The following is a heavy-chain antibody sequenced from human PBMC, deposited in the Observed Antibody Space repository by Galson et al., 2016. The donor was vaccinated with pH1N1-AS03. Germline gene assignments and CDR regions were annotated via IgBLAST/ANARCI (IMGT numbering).Heavy chain of an antibody. V-gene: IGHV3-48*03. Sequence: SLRLSCAASGFPFSGYEMNWDRQAPGKGLEWISYSSYSGDTENYADSVKDRISISRDNAKNSLYMQMSALRPEDTAVYYCVRPSSGSFRYWGPGTLVTVSS. CDR2: SSYSGDTE. D-gene: IGHD1-26*01. J-gene: IGHJ4*02. CDR3: VRPSSGSFRY. CDR1: GFPFSGYE.